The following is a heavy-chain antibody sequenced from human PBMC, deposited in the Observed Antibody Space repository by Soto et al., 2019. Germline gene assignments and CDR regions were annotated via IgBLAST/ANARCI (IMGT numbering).Heavy chain of an antibody. CDR2: IYPGDSDT. CDR3: ARWGVEVPAAIGFDY. CDR1: GYSFTSYW. D-gene: IGHD2-2*02. V-gene: IGHV5-51*01. J-gene: IGHJ4*02. Sequence: GESLKISCKGSGYSFTSYWIGWVRQMPGKGLEWMGIIYPGDSDTRYSPSFQGQVTISADKSISTAYLQWSSLKASDTAMYYCARWGVEVPAAIGFDYWGQGTLVTVSS.